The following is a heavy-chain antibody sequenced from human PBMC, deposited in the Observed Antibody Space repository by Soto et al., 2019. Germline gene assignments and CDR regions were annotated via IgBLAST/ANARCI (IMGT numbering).Heavy chain of an antibody. CDR1: GFTFSSYA. V-gene: IGHV3-30-3*01. D-gene: IGHD2-2*02. J-gene: IGHJ6*02. CDR2: ISYDGSNK. Sequence: GGSLRLSCAASGFTFSSYAMHWVRQAPGKGLEWVAVISYDGSNKYYADSVKGRFTISRDNSKNTLYLQMNSLRAEDTAVYYCARPGYCSSTSCYNLYYYYGMDVWGQGTTVTVSS. CDR3: ARPGYCSSTSCYNLYYYYGMDV.